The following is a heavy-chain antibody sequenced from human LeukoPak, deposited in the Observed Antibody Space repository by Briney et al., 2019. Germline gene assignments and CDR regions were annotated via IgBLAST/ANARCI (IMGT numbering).Heavy chain of an antibody. J-gene: IGHJ4*02. D-gene: IGHD3-10*01. Sequence: PGRSLRLSCAASGFTFSSYAMHWVRQAPGKGLGWVAVISYDGSNKYYADSVKGRFTISRDNSKNTLYLQMNSLRAEDTAVYYCAKDNQAYYYGSGSPSLFDYWGQGTLVTVSS. CDR3: AKDNQAYYYGSGSPSLFDY. CDR1: GFTFSSYA. V-gene: IGHV3-30-3*01. CDR2: ISYDGSNK.